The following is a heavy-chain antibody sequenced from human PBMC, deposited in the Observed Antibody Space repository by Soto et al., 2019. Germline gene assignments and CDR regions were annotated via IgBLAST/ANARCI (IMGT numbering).Heavy chain of an antibody. CDR1: GGTFSSYA. D-gene: IGHD2-15*01. J-gene: IGHJ6*02. CDR3: ARHPGSPYYYHGMDV. CDR2: IIPIFGTA. Sequence: QVQLVQSGAEVKKPGSSVKVSCKASGGTFSSYAISWVRQAPGQGLEWMGGIIPIFGTADYAQKFQGRVTITADESTSTAYMGLSSLRSEDTAGYYCARHPGSPYYYHGMDVWGQGTTVTVSS. V-gene: IGHV1-69*12.